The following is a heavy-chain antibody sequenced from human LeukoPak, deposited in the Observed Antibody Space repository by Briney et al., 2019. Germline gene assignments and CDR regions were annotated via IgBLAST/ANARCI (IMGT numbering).Heavy chain of an antibody. J-gene: IGHJ4*02. Sequence: EASVKVSCKASGYTFTSYAMHWVRQAPGQRLEWMGWINAGNGNTKYSQKFQGRVTITRDTSASTAYMELSSLRSEDTAMYYCAMRKPYDSSGPVDYWGQGTLVTVSS. CDR2: INAGNGNT. CDR3: AMRKPYDSSGPVDY. D-gene: IGHD3-22*01. CDR1: GYTFTSYA. V-gene: IGHV1-3*01.